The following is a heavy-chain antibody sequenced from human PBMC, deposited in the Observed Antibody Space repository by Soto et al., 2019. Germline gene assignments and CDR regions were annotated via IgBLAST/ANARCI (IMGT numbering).Heavy chain of an antibody. Sequence: QVQLQESGPGLVKPSETLSLTCTVSGGSISSYYWSWIRQPTEKGLEWIGYFYDSGSTNHNPSLKSRVTISVDTSKNQFSLKLNSVTAADTAVYYCARARSGSYGFWYFDLWGRGTLVTVSS. J-gene: IGHJ2*01. CDR2: FYDSGST. CDR1: GGSISSYY. D-gene: IGHD3-10*01. V-gene: IGHV4-59*01. CDR3: ARARSGSYGFWYFDL.